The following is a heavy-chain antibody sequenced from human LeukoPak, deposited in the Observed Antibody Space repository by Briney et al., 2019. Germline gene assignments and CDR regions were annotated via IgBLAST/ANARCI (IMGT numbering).Heavy chain of an antibody. V-gene: IGHV3-48*02. CDR3: ASTKGYFDY. J-gene: IGHJ4*02. CDR1: GFTFSSYS. CDR2: ISSWSSNI. Sequence: HTGGSLRLSCAASGFTFSSYSMDWVRQAPGKGLEWVSYISSWSSNIYYADSVKGRFTISRDNAKNSLDLQMNSLRDEDTAVYYCASTKGYFDYWGQGTQVTVSS.